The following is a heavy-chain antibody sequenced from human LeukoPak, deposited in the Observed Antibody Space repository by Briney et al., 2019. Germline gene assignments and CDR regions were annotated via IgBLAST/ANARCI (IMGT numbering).Heavy chain of an antibody. CDR3: AKAPVTTCSGAYCYPFDY. D-gene: IGHD2-15*01. V-gene: IGHV3-23*01. CDR1: GFTLSSYA. CDR2: ISVSGNT. Sequence: GGSLRLSCAASGFTLSSYAMSWVRQGPGKGREWVSAISVSGNTYHADSVKGRFTISRDSSKNTLYLQMNGLRAEDAAVYYCAKAPVTTCSGAYCYPFDYWGQGTLVTVSS. J-gene: IGHJ4*02.